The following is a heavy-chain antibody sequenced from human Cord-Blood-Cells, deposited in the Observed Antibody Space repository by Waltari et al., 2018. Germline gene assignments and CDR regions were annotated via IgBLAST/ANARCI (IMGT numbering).Heavy chain of an antibody. CDR2: INHSGST. J-gene: IGHJ4*02. D-gene: IGHD1-26*01. Sequence: QVQLQQWGAGLLKPSETLSLTCAVYGGSFSGYYWSGIRQPPGKGLEWIGEINHSGSTNYNPSLKSRVTISVDTSKNQFSLKLSSVTAADTAVYYCARGRALLNWGQGTLVTVSS. CDR3: ARGRALLN. V-gene: IGHV4-34*01. CDR1: GGSFSGYY.